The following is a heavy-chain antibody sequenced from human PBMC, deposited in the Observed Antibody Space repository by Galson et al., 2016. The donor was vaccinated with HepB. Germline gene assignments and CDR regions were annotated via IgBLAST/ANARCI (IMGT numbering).Heavy chain of an antibody. CDR1: GGSISTSAYF. J-gene: IGHJ5*02. Sequence: SETLSLTCSVSGGSISTSAYFWAWVRQPPGQGLEWIGCMLYSGSTFYNPPLKSRVTTSVDVSKNQFSLKLSSVTAADTAVYYCAGLSMKASPGFRFDPWGQGTLVTVSA. D-gene: IGHD1-14*01. CDR2: MLYSGST. V-gene: IGHV4-39*01. CDR3: AGLSMKASPGFRFDP.